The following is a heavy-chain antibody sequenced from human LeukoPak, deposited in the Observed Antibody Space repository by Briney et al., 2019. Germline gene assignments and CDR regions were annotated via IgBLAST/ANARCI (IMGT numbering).Heavy chain of an antibody. Sequence: SETLSLTCTVSGGSISSYYWSWIRQPPGKGLEWIGYIYHSGSTYYNPSLKSRVTISLDTSKNQFSLKLSSVTAADMAVYYCARGSYYYDSSGYRDYWGQGTLVTVSS. CDR3: ARGSYYYDSSGYRDY. V-gene: IGHV4-59*12. CDR1: GGSISSYY. J-gene: IGHJ4*02. CDR2: IYHSGST. D-gene: IGHD3-22*01.